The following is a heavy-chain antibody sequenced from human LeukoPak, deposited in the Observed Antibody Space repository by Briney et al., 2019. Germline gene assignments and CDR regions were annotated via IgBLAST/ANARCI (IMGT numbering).Heavy chain of an antibody. J-gene: IGHJ3*02. CDR2: ISGSGGST. V-gene: IGHV3-23*01. Sequence: GGTLRLSCAASGFTFSSYGMSWVRQAPGKGLEWVSAISGSGGSTYYADSVKGRFTISRDNSKNTLYLQMNSLRAEDTAVYYCAKSLRYSSGLDAFDIWGQGTMVTVSS. CDR1: GFTFSSYG. D-gene: IGHD6-19*01. CDR3: AKSLRYSSGLDAFDI.